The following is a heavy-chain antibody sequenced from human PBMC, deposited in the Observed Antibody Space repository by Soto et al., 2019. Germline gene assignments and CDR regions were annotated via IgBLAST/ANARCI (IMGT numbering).Heavy chain of an antibody. Sequence: QVQLVESGGGVVQPGRSLRLSCAASGFTFSSYGMHWVRQAPGKGLEWVAVIWYDGSNKYYADSVKGRFTISRDNSKNTLYLQMNSLRAEDTAVYYCARVYSSGWYGDYWGQGTLVTVSS. D-gene: IGHD6-19*01. CDR1: GFTFSSYG. J-gene: IGHJ4*02. CDR3: ARVYSSGWYGDY. V-gene: IGHV3-33*01. CDR2: IWYDGSNK.